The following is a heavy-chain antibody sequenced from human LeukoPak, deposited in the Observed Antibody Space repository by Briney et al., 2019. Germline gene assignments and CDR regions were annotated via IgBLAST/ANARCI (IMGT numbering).Heavy chain of an antibody. D-gene: IGHD5-18*01. V-gene: IGHV4-4*02. Sequence: SETLSLTCAVSGGSISSSNWWSWVRQPPGKGLEWIGEIYHSGSTNYNPSLKSRVTISVDTSKNQFSLKLSSVTAADTAVYYCARGGRRSGYSYGKIDYWGQGTLVTVSS. CDR3: ARGGRRSGYSYGKIDY. CDR1: GGSISSSNW. CDR2: IYHSGST. J-gene: IGHJ4*02.